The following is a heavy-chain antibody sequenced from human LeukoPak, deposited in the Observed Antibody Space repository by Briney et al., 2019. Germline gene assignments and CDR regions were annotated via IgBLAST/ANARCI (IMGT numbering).Heavy chain of an antibody. CDR2: IYHSGTT. Sequence: SETLSLTCAVSGGSISSGDYSWSWIRQPPGKGLEWIGYIYHSGTTYSNPSLKSRVTISVDWSKNQFSLNLTSVTAADTAVYCCARGHVGYDRYYYGLDVWGQGTSVTVSS. J-gene: IGHJ6*02. D-gene: IGHD5-12*01. CDR3: ARGHVGYDRYYYGLDV. V-gene: IGHV4-30-2*01. CDR1: GGSISSGDYS.